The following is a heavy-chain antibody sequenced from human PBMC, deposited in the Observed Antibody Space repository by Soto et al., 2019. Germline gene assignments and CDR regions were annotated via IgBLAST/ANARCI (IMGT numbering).Heavy chain of an antibody. V-gene: IGHV3-74*03. J-gene: IGHJ4*02. Sequence: GGSLRLSCAASGFTFSNYWMHWVRQAPGKGLMWVSRISSGGSSTTYADSVKGRFTISRDNARNTMFLQMNSLRVEDTAVYYCARAGDRGYEPDDWGQGTLVTVSS. CDR1: GFTFSNYW. D-gene: IGHD5-12*01. CDR3: ARAGDRGYEPDD. CDR2: ISSGGSST.